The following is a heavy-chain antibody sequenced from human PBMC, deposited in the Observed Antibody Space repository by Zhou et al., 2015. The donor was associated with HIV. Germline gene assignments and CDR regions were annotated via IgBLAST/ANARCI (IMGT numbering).Heavy chain of an antibody. CDR1: GYTFINYY. V-gene: IGHV1-46*01. J-gene: IGHJ6*02. CDR3: ARVAADSSSTYYYYGMDV. CDR2: INPSGGST. Sequence: QVQLVQSGAEVKKPGASVKVSCKASGYTFINYYIHWVRQAPGQGLEWMGIINPSGGSTTYAQKFQGRVTMTRDTSTSTVYMELSSLRSEDTAVYYCARVAADSSSTYYYYGMDVVGPRA. D-gene: IGHD6-6*01.